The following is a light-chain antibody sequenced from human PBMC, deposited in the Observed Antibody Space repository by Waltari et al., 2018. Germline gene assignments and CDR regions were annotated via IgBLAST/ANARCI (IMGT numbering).Light chain of an antibody. CDR2: RAS. J-gene: IGKJ1*01. Sequence: DIQMTQSPSTLSASVGDRVTITCRASQSITNWLAWYQQKPGKAPKLLIYRASNLESGVPSRFSGNGSGTEFTLTISSLQPDDFATYYCQQYDNYWTFGQGTKVEIK. V-gene: IGKV1-5*03. CDR1: QSITNW. CDR3: QQYDNYWT.